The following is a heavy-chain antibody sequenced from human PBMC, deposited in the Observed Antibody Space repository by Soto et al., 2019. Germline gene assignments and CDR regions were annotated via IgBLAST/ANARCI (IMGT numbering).Heavy chain of an antibody. CDR2: ISYDGSNK. CDR3: AKAPYSSSSHFDY. V-gene: IGHV3-30*18. D-gene: IGHD6-6*01. J-gene: IGHJ4*02. CDR1: GFTFSSYG. Sequence: GGSLRLSCAASGFTFSSYGMHWVRQAPGKGLEWVAVISYDGSNKYYADSVKGRFTISRDNSKNTLYLQMNSLRAEDTAVYYCAKAPYSSSSHFDYWGQGTLVTVSS.